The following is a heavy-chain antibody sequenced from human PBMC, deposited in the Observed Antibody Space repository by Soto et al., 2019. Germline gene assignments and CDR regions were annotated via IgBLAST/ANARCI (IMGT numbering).Heavy chain of an antibody. CDR2: INAGNGNT. CDR3: ARGITMVRGGAYYMDV. V-gene: IGHV1-3*01. J-gene: IGHJ6*03. Sequence: SSVKGSCKASGYTFTSYVRHWLRQAHGQRLEWMGWINAGNGNTKYSQKFQGRVSITRDTSASTAYMELSSLRSEDTAVYYCARGITMVRGGAYYMDVWGKGTTVTVSS. CDR1: GYTFTSYV. D-gene: IGHD3-10*01.